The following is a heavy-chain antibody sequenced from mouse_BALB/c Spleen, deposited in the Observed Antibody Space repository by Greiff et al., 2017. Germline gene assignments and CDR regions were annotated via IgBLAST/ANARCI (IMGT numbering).Heavy chain of an antibody. CDR2: IYPGDGDT. CDR3: ARSYYYGSSYFWYFDV. V-gene: IGHV1-87*01. D-gene: IGHD1-1*01. J-gene: IGHJ1*01. CDR1: GYTFTSYW. Sequence: VKLQESGAELARPGASVKLSCKASGYTFTSYWMQWVKQRPGQGLEWIGAIYPGDGDTRYTQKFKGKATLTTDKSSSTAYMQLSSLASEDSAVYYCARSYYYGSSYFWYFDVWGAGTTVTVSS.